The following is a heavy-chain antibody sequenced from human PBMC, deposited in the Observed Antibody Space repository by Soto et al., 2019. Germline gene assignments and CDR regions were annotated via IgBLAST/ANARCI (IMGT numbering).Heavy chain of an antibody. J-gene: IGHJ6*02. V-gene: IGHV3-30*18. CDR1: GFTFSSYG. CDR3: AKGGPPWDDFWSGYRFVYYYYGMDV. Sequence: QVQLVESGGGVVQPGRSLRLSCAASGFTFSSYGMHWVRQAPGKGLEWVAVISYDGSNKYYADSVKGRFTISRDNSKNTLYLQMNSLRAEDTAVYYCAKGGPPWDDFWSGYRFVYYYYGMDVWGQGTTVTVSS. CDR2: ISYDGSNK. D-gene: IGHD3-3*01.